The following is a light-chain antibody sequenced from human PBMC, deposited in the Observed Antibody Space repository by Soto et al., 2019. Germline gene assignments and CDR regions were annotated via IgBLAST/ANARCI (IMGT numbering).Light chain of an antibody. CDR1: SSDVGAYNY. CDR2: DVN. CDR3: TSWTTSTTMK. J-gene: IGLJ2*01. Sequence: QSVLTQPASLSGSPGQSITISCPRTSSDVGAYNYVSWYQQHPGKAPKLMIYDVNIRPSGVSNRFSGSKSGNTASLTISGLQAEDEADYYCTSWTTSTTMKFGGGTKVTVL. V-gene: IGLV2-14*01.